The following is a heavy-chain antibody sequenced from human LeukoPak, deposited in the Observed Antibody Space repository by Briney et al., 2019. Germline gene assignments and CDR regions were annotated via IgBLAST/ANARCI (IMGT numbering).Heavy chain of an antibody. D-gene: IGHD1-14*01. CDR1: GFTFSSYA. Sequence: GGSLRLSCAASGFTFSSYAMSWVRQAPGKGLEWVSAISGNGGSTYYADSVKGRFTISRDNSKNTLYLQMNSLRAEDTAVYYCAIVSDRGYYYYGMDVWGQGTTVTVSS. V-gene: IGHV3-23*01. J-gene: IGHJ6*02. CDR2: ISGNGGST. CDR3: AIVSDRGYYYYGMDV.